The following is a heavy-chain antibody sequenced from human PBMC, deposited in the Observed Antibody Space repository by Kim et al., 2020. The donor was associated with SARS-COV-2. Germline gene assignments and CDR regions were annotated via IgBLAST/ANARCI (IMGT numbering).Heavy chain of an antibody. V-gene: IGHV3-23*01. J-gene: IGHJ3*02. CDR1: GFTFTSYA. CDR3: AKGVYSGAFDI. CDR2: VSTSGGST. D-gene: IGHD6-13*01. Sequence: GGSLRLSCAASGFTFTSYAMSWVRQAPGKGLEWVSIVSTSGGSTYYADSVKGRFTISRDNSKNTLYVQMNSLRAEDTAIYYCAKGVYSGAFDIWGQGTMVTVSS.